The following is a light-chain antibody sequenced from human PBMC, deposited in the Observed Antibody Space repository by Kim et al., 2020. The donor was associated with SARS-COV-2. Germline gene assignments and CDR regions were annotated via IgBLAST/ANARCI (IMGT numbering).Light chain of an antibody. CDR1: QSITND. Sequence: AAVGDRVNITCRADQSITNDLNWYQQKPGKVPNVLIYSASSLQGGVPSRFSGSGSGTDFTLTISSLQPEDFATYYCQQTYSLPLTVGGGTKVDIK. CDR3: QQTYSLPLT. CDR2: SAS. J-gene: IGKJ4*01. V-gene: IGKV1-39*01.